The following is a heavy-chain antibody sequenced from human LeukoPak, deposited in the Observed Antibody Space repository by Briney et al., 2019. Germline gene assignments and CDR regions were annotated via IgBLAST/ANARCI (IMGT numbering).Heavy chain of an antibody. V-gene: IGHV4-34*01. CDR3: ARDTGGFDI. CDR2: INHSGST. J-gene: IGHJ3*02. D-gene: IGHD2-15*01. Sequence: SETLSLTCAVYGGSFSGYYWSWVRQPPEKGLEWIGEINHSGSTNYNPSLKSRVTISVDKSKNQFSLKLSSVTAADTAMYYCARDTGGFDIWGQGAMVTVSS. CDR1: GGSFSGYY.